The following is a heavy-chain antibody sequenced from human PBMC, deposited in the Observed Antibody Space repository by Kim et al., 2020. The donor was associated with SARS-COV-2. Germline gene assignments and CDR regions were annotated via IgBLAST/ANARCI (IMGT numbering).Heavy chain of an antibody. V-gene: IGHV3-20*04. D-gene: IGHD3-10*01. CDR2: INWDGGNI. J-gene: IGHJ3*01. CDR1: GFNFGDHA. CDR3: ARDRGVRSYLTDAFDL. Sequence: GGSLRLSCTASGFNFGDHAMSWVRQRQGKGLEWVATINWDGGNINYVDSVKGRFTISRDNDKSVLFLQMRSLRAEDTALYYCARDRGVRSYLTDAFDLWGQETTVTVSS.